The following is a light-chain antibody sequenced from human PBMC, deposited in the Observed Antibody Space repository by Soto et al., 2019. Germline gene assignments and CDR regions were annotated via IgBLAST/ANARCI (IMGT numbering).Light chain of an antibody. CDR3: QQHANWPLT. CDR1: QSVGTS. V-gene: IGKV3-11*01. J-gene: IGKJ4*01. CDR2: GAS. Sequence: EIVLTQSPVTLSLSPGERGTLSCRASQSVGTSLAWYQQKPGQAPRLLIYGASNRATGIPDRFSGSGSGTDFTLTISSLEPEDFAAYYCQQHANWPLTFGGGTKVEIK.